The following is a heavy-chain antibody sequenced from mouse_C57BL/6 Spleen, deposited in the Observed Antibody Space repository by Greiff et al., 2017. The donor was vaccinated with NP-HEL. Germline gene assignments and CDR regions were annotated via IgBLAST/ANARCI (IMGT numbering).Heavy chain of an antibody. CDR3: AREDGNYGAY. J-gene: IGHJ3*01. V-gene: IGHV1-82*01. CDR2: IYPGDGDT. Sequence: VQLQESGPELVKPGASVKISCKASGYAFSSSWMNWVKQRPGKGLEWIGRIYPGDGDTNYNGKFKGKATLTADKSSSTAYMQLSSLTSEDSAVYFCAREDGNYGAYWGQGTLVTVSA. D-gene: IGHD2-1*01. CDR1: GYAFSSSW.